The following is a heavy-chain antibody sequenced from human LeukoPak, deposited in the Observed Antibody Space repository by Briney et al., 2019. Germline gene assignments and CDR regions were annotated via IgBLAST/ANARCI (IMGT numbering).Heavy chain of an antibody. CDR3: ARVGGSGSYYGDAFDI. D-gene: IGHD3-10*01. CDR1: GGSISSYY. J-gene: IGHJ3*02. CDR2: IYYSGRT. Sequence: SETLSLTCTVSGGSISSYYWSWIRQPPGKGLEWIGYIYYSGRTNYNPSLKSRVTISVDTSKNQFSLKLSSVTAADTAVYYCARVGGSGSYYGDAFDIWGQGTMVTVSS. V-gene: IGHV4-59*01.